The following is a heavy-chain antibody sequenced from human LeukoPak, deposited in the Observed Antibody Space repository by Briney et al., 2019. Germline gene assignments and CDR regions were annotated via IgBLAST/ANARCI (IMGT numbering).Heavy chain of an antibody. CDR2: INGDGGRT. Sequence: GGSLRLSCAASGFTFYDYAMDWVRQAPGKGLEWVSLINGDGGRTLYADSVKGRFTISRDNSKNSLYLQMNSLRTEDTALYYCAKDLASLYDAFDIWGQGTMVTVSS. CDR1: GFTFYDYA. V-gene: IGHV3-43*02. D-gene: IGHD2/OR15-2a*01. CDR3: AKDLASLYDAFDI. J-gene: IGHJ3*02.